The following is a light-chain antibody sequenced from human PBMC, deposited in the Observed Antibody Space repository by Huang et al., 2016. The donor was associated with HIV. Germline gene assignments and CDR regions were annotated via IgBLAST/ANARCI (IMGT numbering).Light chain of an antibody. Sequence: EIVMTQSPATLSVSPRERATLSCRASQSVSNNLAWYQQKPGQAPRLLIDGASTRATGIPARFNGSGSGKEFTLTISSLQSEDFAVYYCQQYNNWPPWTFGQGTKVEIK. CDR2: GAS. V-gene: IGKV3-15*01. CDR3: QQYNNWPPWT. CDR1: QSVSNN. J-gene: IGKJ1*01.